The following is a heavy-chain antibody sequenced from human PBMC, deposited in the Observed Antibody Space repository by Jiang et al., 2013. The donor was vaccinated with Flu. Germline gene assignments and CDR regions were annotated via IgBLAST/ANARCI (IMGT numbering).Heavy chain of an antibody. V-gene: IGHV1-69*01. J-gene: IGHJ6*02. CDR3: ARGQYGGSYYYGMDV. CDR1: GGTFSTYG. D-gene: IGHD1-26*01. CDR2: ILPFLDRA. Sequence: VQLVESGAEVKKPGSSVTVSCKASGGTFSTYGFSWVRQAPGQGLEWMGGILPFLDRANYGQKFQGRVTITADEAKNTTYMELSSLRYEDTAVYYCARGQYGGSYYYGMDVWGQGTTVTVSS.